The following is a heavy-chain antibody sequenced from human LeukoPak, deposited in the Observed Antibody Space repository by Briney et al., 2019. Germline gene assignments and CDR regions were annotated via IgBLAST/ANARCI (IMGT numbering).Heavy chain of an antibody. CDR2: ISTGGST. CDR1: RGSISTYY. CDR3: ARRRTTGTTGYFDY. D-gene: IGHD1-1*01. V-gene: IGHV4-4*09. J-gene: IGHJ4*02. Sequence: SDTLSLTCTISRGSISTYYWSWIRQPPGKGLEWIGYISTGGSTNYNPSLKSRVTISVDTSKNQFSLNLSSVTAADTAVYYCARRRTTGTTGYFDYWGQGTLVTVSS.